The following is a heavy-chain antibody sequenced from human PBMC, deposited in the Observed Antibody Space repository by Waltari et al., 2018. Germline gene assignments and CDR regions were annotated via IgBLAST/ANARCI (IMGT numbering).Heavy chain of an antibody. CDR2: VDPEDGET. J-gene: IGHJ6*02. CDR1: GYTFTDYY. CDR3: ARDRRGDYVWGSYLSYGMDV. D-gene: IGHD3-16*02. Sequence: EVQLVQSGAEVKKPGATVKISCKASGYTFTDYYMHWMQQAPGKGLEWMGRVDPEDGETIYAEKFQGRVTITADTSTDTAYMELSSLRSEDTAVYYCARDRRGDYVWGSYLSYGMDVWGQGTTVTVSS. V-gene: IGHV1-69-2*01.